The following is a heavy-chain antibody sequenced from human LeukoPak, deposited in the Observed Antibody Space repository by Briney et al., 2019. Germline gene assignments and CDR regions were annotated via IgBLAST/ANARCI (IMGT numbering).Heavy chain of an antibody. CDR3: ARGNDILTGPFDY. CDR1: GFTFSSYA. CDR2: ISGSGGST. V-gene: IGHV3-23*01. Sequence: GGSLRLSCAASGFTFSSYAMSWVRQAPGKGLEWVSAISGSGGSTYYADSVKGRFTISRDNAKNSLYLQMNSLRAEDTAVYYCARGNDILTGPFDYWGQGTLVTVSS. J-gene: IGHJ4*02. D-gene: IGHD3-9*01.